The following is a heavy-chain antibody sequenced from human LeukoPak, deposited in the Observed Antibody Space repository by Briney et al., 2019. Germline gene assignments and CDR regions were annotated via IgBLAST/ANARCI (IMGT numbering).Heavy chain of an antibody. J-gene: IGHJ4*02. CDR3: AKDLGYSSGWYRGFFSDY. CDR1: GFTFSSYA. CDR2: ISGSGGST. D-gene: IGHD6-19*01. V-gene: IGHV3-23*01. Sequence: GGSLRLSCAASGFTFSSYAMSWVRQAPGKGLEWVSAISGSGGSTYYADSVKGRFTISRDNSKNTLYLQMNSLRAEDTAVYYCAKDLGYSSGWYRGFFSDYWGQGTLVTVSS.